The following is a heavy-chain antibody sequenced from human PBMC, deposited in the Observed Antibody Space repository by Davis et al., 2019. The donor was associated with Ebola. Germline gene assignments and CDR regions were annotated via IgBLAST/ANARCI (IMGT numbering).Heavy chain of an antibody. CDR1: GFTFSGSA. J-gene: IGHJ4*02. Sequence: GESLKISCAASGFTFSGSAMHWVRQASGKGLEWVGRIRSKANSYATAYAASVKGRFTISRDDSKNTAYLQMNSLKTEDTAVYYCTTPLPYGDYADYWGQGTLVTVSS. CDR2: IRSKANSYAT. D-gene: IGHD4-17*01. CDR3: TTPLPYGDYADY. V-gene: IGHV3-73*01.